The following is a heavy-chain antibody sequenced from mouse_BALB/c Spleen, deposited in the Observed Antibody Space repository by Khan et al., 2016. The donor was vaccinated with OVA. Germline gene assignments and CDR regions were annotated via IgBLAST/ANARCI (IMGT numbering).Heavy chain of an antibody. J-gene: IGHJ3*01. CDR2: IWSGGRT. D-gene: IGHD2-14*01. CDR1: GFSLTIYG. Sequence: QVQLKESGPGLVQPSQSLSITCTVSGFSLTIYGVHWVRQSPGKGLEWLGVIWSGGRTDYNAAFISRLSISKDNSKNQVFFKVNSLQADDTVIYYCARHSYRYDFSYWGQGTLVTVSA. CDR3: ARHSYRYDFSY. V-gene: IGHV2-4-1*01.